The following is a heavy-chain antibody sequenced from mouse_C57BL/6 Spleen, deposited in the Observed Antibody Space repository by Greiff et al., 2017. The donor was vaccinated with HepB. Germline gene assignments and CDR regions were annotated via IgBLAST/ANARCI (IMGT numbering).Heavy chain of an antibody. CDR1: GFTFSDYY. V-gene: IGHV5-12*01. D-gene: IGHD2-1*01. Sequence: EVKVVESGGGLVQPGGSLKLSCAASGFTFSDYYMYWVRQTPEKRLEWVAYISNGGGSTYYPDTVKGRFTISRDNAKNTLYPQMSRLKSEDIAMYYCARVYYGNYEGFYWYFDVWGTGTTVTVSS. J-gene: IGHJ1*03. CDR2: ISNGGGST. CDR3: ARVYYGNYEGFYWYFDV.